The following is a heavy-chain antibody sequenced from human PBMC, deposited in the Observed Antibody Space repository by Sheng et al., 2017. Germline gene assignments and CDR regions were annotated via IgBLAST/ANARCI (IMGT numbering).Heavy chain of an antibody. V-gene: IGHV3-15*01. CDR2: IKKRNDGGTT. D-gene: IGHD2-2*01. J-gene: IGHJ3*01. CDR3: TTDCSGTRCYGDGAFDL. Sequence: EVQLVESGGGLVEPGGSLRLSCAASGFTFTKAWMTWVRQAPGKGLEWVGRIKKRNDGGTTDYAAPVKGRFTISRDDSKNTLYLQMNSLKTEDTAVYYCTTDCSGTRCYGDGAFDLWGQGTMVTVSS. CDR1: GFTFTKAW.